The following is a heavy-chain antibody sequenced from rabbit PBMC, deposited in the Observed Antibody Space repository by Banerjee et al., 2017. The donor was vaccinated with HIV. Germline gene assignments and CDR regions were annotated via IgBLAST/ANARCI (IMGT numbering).Heavy chain of an antibody. D-gene: IGHD7-1*01. CDR2: IYTGSGGT. CDR3: ARGSISYPGYGYSTSFNL. V-gene: IGHV1S45*01. J-gene: IGHJ4*01. Sequence: QEQLVESGGGLVQPEGSLTLTCTASGFSFSSSYWICWVRQAPGKGLEWIGCIYTGSGGTYYASWAKGRFTISKTSSTTVTLQMTSLTAADTATYFCARGSISYPGYGYSTSFNLWGPGTLVTVS. CDR1: GFSFSSSYW.